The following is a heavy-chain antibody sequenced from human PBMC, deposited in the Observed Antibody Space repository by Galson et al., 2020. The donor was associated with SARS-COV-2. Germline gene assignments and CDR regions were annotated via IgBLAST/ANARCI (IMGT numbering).Heavy chain of an antibody. CDR2: ISSSGSTI. CDR1: GFTFSDYY. J-gene: IGHJ4*02. Sequence: GESLKISCAASGFTFSDYYMSWIRQAPGKGLEWVSYISSSGSTIYYADSVKGRFTISRDNAKNSLYLQMNSLRAEDTAVYYCARGAVTTSRFDYWGQGTLVTVSS. CDR3: ARGAVTTSRFDY. V-gene: IGHV3-11*01. D-gene: IGHD4-17*01.